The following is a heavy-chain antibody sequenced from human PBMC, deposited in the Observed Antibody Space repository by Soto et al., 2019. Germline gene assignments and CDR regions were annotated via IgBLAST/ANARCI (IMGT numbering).Heavy chain of an antibody. CDR1: GYTFTTSG. D-gene: IGHD1-26*01. Sequence: GPGVRKPGASVKVSCEASGYTFTTSGISWVRQVPGQGLEWMGWISTYNGDTNSAQNFQGRVLMTADTSTGTAYMELMSLKSDDTAVCYCARQGSWPYYYYGLDVWGQGTTVTVSS. CDR2: ISTYNGDT. J-gene: IGHJ6*02. CDR3: ARQGSWPYYYYGLDV. V-gene: IGHV1-18*01.